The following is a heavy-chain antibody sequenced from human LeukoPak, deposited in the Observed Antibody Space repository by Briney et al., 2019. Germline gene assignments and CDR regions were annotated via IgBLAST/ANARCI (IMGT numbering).Heavy chain of an antibody. Sequence: ASVKVSCKASGYTFTGYYMHWVRQAPGQGLEWMGWINPNSGGTNYAQKFQGRVTMTRDTSISTAYMELSRLRSDDTAVYYCARRYCTKGVCYTLPLDYWGQGTLVTVSS. CDR1: GYTFTGYY. J-gene: IGHJ4*02. D-gene: IGHD2-8*01. V-gene: IGHV1-2*02. CDR3: ARRYCTKGVCYTLPLDY. CDR2: INPNSGGT.